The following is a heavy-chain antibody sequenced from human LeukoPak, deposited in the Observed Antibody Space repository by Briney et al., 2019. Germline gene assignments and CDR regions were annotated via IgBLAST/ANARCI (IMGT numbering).Heavy chain of an antibody. Sequence: SETLSLTCAVYGGSFSGYYWSWIRQPPGKGLEWIGYISDSGSTKYNSSLKSRVTMSMDTSKSQFSLNLSSVTAADTAVYYCARVGRGDHTWGSYSFDYWGQGTLVTVSS. CDR2: ISDSGST. J-gene: IGHJ4*02. CDR3: ARVGRGDHTWGSYSFDY. CDR1: GGSFSGYY. V-gene: IGHV4-59*01. D-gene: IGHD3-16*01.